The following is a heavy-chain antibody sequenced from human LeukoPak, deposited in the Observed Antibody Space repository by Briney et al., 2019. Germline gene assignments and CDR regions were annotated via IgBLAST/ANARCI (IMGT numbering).Heavy chain of an antibody. V-gene: IGHV1-46*01. J-gene: IGHJ3*02. D-gene: IGHD3-22*01. Sequence: ASVKVSCTASGYTFTSYYLHWVRQAPGQGLEWMGIINPSGGSTTYAQRFQGRVTMTRDTSTSTVYMELSSLRSEDTAVYYCARGAYYFDSRHPDAFDIWGQGTMVTVSS. CDR1: GYTFTSYY. CDR3: ARGAYYFDSRHPDAFDI. CDR2: INPSGGST.